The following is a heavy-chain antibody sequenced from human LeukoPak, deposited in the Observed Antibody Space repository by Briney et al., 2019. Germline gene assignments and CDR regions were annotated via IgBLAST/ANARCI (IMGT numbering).Heavy chain of an antibody. Sequence: TSETLSLTCAVYGGSFSGYYWSWIRQPPGKGLEWIGEINHSGSTNYNPSLKSRVTISVDTSKNQFSLKLSSVTAADTAVYYCARCGYYDFWSGYYTWGQGTLVTVPS. CDR3: ARCGYYDFWSGYYT. J-gene: IGHJ5*02. D-gene: IGHD3-3*01. V-gene: IGHV4-34*01. CDR2: INHSGST. CDR1: GGSFSGYY.